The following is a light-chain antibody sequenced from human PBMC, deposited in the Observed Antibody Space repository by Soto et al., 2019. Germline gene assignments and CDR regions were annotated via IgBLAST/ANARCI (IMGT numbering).Light chain of an antibody. V-gene: IGLV2-8*01. J-gene: IGLJ1*01. CDR1: SSDVGGYNY. Sequence: QSVLTQPPSASGSPGQSVTISCTGTSSDVGGYNYVSWYQQHPGKAPKLMIYEVSKRPSGVPDRFSGSKSGNTASLTVSGLQAEDEADYYSTSYAVSNNFFYVFGTGTKVTVL. CDR3: TSYAVSNNFFYV. CDR2: EVS.